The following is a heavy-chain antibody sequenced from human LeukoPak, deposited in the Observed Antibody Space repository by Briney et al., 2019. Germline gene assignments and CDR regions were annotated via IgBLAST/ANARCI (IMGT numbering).Heavy chain of an antibody. CDR2: IIPIFGTG. V-gene: IGHV1-69*13. CDR1: GCTFANYA. CDR3: AKGHDDFRQFDF. D-gene: IGHD3-3*01. J-gene: IGHJ4*02. Sequence: SVKVSCKASGCTFANYAISWVRKAPGQGLEWMGGIIPIFGTGHSAQKFQGRLTITADESTRTTYMQLSSLRSDDTAVYYCAKGHDDFRQFDFWGQGTLVIGSS.